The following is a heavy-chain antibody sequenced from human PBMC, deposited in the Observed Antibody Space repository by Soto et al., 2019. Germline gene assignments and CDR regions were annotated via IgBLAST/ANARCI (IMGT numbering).Heavy chain of an antibody. J-gene: IGHJ3*02. CDR1: GFTLSSYS. V-gene: IGHV3-48*02. CDR2: ISSSSSTI. CDR3: AREAMIVVVTYAFDI. Sequence: SGGSLRLSCAASGFTLSSYSMNWVRQAPGKGLEWVSYISSSSSTIYYADSVKGRFTISRDNAKNSLYLQMNSLRDEDTAVYYCAREAMIVVVTYAFDIWGQGTMVTVSS. D-gene: IGHD3-22*01.